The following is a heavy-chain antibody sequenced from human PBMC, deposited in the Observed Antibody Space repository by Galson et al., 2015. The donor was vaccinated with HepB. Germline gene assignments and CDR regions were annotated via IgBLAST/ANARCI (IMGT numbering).Heavy chain of an antibody. CDR3: AKRRGAVVQRRYFDL. Sequence: ETLSLTCAVSGGSFSTYYWNWIRQSPGRGLEWIGEINHSGSTTYNPSLKSRVTISEDTSKNQFSLKLSFVTAADTAVYYCAKRRGAVVQRRYFDLWGRGTLVTVSS. CDR2: INHSGST. D-gene: IGHD2-15*01. CDR1: GGSFSTYY. J-gene: IGHJ2*01. V-gene: IGHV4-34*01.